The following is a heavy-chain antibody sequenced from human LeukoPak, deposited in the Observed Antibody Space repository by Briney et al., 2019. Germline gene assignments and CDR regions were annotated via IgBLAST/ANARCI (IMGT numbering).Heavy chain of an antibody. D-gene: IGHD5-12*01. CDR3: ARDGGYNGGYARD. CDR1: GSTFSSYA. Sequence: ASVKVSCKASGSTFSSYAISWVRQAPGQGLEWMGRIIPILGIANYAQKFQGRVTITADKSTSTAYMELSSLRSEDTAVYYCARDGGYNGGYARDWGQGTLVTVSS. V-gene: IGHV1-69*04. CDR2: IIPILGIA. J-gene: IGHJ4*02.